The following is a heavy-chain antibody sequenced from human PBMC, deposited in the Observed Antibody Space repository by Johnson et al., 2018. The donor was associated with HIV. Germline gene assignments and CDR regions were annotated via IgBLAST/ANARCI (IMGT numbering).Heavy chain of an antibody. Sequence: VQLVESGGGLVQPGGSLRLSCAASGFTFSSYAMSWVRQAPGKGLEWVSAISGSGGSTYYADSVKGRFTISRDNSKNTLSLQMNNLRVEDTGIYHCARVGDSFGFDVWGQGTMVTFSS. CDR2: ISGSGGST. V-gene: IGHV3-23*04. D-gene: IGHD3-16*01. J-gene: IGHJ3*01. CDR3: ARVGDSFGFDV. CDR1: GFTFSSYA.